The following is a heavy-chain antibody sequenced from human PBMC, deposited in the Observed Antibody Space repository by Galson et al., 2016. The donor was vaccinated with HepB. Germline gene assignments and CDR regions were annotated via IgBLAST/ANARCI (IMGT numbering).Heavy chain of an antibody. CDR1: GGSISSGDYW. D-gene: IGHD3-10*01. J-gene: IGHJ4*02. CDR3: MRQRGSDTWAFDY. CDR2: IYSSGHT. Sequence: LTCTVSGGSISSGDYWWGWIRHPPGKRLEWIGIIYSSGHTHYNPSLKSRVTISIDTSKNQFSLKLTSVTAADTAIYYCMRQRGSDTWAFDYWGQGTLVTVSS. V-gene: IGHV4-39*01.